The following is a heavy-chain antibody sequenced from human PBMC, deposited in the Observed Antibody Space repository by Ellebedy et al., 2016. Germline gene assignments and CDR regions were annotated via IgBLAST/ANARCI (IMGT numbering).Heavy chain of an antibody. CDR2: MNPNSGNT. D-gene: IGHD2-15*01. Sequence: ASVKVSCXASGYTFTSYDINWVRQATGQGLEWMGWMNPNSGNTGYAQKFQGRVTMTRNTSICTAYMELSSLRSEDTAVYYCARYPPREGGGPEDYWGQGTLVTVSS. J-gene: IGHJ4*02. CDR3: ARYPPREGGGPEDY. V-gene: IGHV1-8*01. CDR1: GYTFTSYD.